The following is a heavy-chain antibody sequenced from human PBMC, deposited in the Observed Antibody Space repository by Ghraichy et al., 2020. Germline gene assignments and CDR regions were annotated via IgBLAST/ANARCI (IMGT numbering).Heavy chain of an antibody. CDR3: ARGANYGDYGLDY. V-gene: IGHV4-59*01. CDR2: IYYSGST. J-gene: IGHJ4*02. Sequence: GSLRLSCTVSGGSISSYYWSWIRQPPGKGLEWIGYIYYSGSTNYNPSLKSRVTISVDTSKNQFSLKLSSVTAADTAVYYCARGANYGDYGLDYWGQGTLVTVSS. CDR1: GGSISSYY. D-gene: IGHD4-17*01.